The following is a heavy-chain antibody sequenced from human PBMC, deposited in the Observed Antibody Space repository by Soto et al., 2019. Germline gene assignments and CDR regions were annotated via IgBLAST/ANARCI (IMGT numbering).Heavy chain of an antibody. Sequence: SSETLSLTCAVSGGSISSSNWWSWVRQPPGKGLEWIGEIYHSGSTNYNPSLKSRVTISVDKSKNQFSLKLSSVTAADTVVYYCARAELLWFGEAAILFDPWGQGTLVTVSS. D-gene: IGHD3-10*01. CDR1: GGSISSSNW. V-gene: IGHV4-4*02. CDR2: IYHSGST. CDR3: ARAELLWFGEAAILFDP. J-gene: IGHJ5*02.